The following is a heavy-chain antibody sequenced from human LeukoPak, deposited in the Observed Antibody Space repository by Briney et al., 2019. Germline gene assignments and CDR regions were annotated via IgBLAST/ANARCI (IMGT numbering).Heavy chain of an antibody. V-gene: IGHV4-31*03. CDR1: GDSISSGVYY. D-gene: IGHD1-26*01. Sequence: SETLSLTCTVSGDSISSGVYYWSWIRQYPGRGLEWIAYIFYSGNAYYNPSLKSRATMSVDTSKNQFSLRLRSVTAADTAIYYCARENSGSYLRKWFDPWGQGSLVTVSS. CDR3: ARENSGSYLRKWFDP. J-gene: IGHJ5*02. CDR2: IFYSGNA.